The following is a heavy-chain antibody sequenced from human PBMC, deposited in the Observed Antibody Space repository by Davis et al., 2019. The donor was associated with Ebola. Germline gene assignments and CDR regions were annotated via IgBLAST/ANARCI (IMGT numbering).Heavy chain of an antibody. CDR2: IYYSGST. J-gene: IGHJ6*02. V-gene: IGHV4-39*01. Sequence: SETLSLTCTVSGGSISSSSYYWGWIRQPPGKGLEWIGSIYYSGSTYYNPSLKSRVAISVGTSKNQFSLKLSSVTAADTAVYYCARPRYCSSTSCYSYYYGMDVWGQGTTVTVSS. CDR1: GGSISSSSYY. CDR3: ARPRYCSSTSCYSYYYGMDV. D-gene: IGHD2-2*01.